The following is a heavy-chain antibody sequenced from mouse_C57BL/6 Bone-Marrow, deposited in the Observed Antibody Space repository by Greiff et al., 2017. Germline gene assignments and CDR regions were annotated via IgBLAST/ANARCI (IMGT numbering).Heavy chain of an antibody. J-gene: IGHJ4*01. CDR2: INPSNGGT. D-gene: IGHD2-4*01. CDR3: AREGGYDYDGPDAMDY. CDR1: GYTFTSYW. V-gene: IGHV1-53*01. Sequence: KQPGTELVKPGASVKLSCKASGYTFTSYWMHWVKQRPGQGLEWIGNINPSNGGTNYNEKFKSKATLTVDTSSSTAYLQLSSLTSDDSAVYYCAREGGYDYDGPDAMDYWGQGTSVTVSS.